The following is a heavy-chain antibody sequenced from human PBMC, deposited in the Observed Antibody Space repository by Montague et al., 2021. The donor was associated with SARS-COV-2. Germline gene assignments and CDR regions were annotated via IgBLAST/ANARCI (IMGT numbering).Heavy chain of an antibody. J-gene: IGHJ1*01. CDR2: INRSGNT. D-gene: IGHD3-10*01. V-gene: IGHV4-34*01. CDR3: AEGFTSWSGAGY. CDR1: GGSIGVHN. Sequence: SETRSLTCAVYGGSIGVHNWSWVRQPPGKGLERMGEINRSGNTNINQSPKSRFTITVDTSRNQFSLKLTSVTAADTAVYFCAEGFTSWSGAGYWSQGTLVTVSS.